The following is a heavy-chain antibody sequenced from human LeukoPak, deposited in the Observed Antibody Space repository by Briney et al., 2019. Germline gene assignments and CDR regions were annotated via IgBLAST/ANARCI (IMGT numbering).Heavy chain of an antibody. D-gene: IGHD5-12*01. CDR3: ASGGGYSSINGMDV. Sequence: GASVTVSCTASGGTFSSYAISWVRQAPGQGLEWMGRIIPILGIANYAQKFQGRVTITADKSTSTAYMELSSLRSEDTAVYYCASGGGYSSINGMDVWGQGTTVTVSS. CDR1: GGTFSSYA. J-gene: IGHJ6*02. V-gene: IGHV1-69*04. CDR2: IIPILGIA.